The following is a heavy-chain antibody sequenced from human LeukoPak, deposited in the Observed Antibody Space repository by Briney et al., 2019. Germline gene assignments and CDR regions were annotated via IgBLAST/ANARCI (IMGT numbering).Heavy chain of an antibody. V-gene: IGHV4-34*01. CDR3: ARGYSSSWYEPRPALKIDY. D-gene: IGHD6-13*01. CDR2: IYHSGGT. Sequence: PSETLSLTCAVYSESFSDYYWSWIRQPPGKGLEWIGEIYHSGGTKYSPSLYSPSLKSRVTISIDTSKNQFSLKLSSVTAADTAVYYCARGYSSSWYEPRPALKIDYWGQGTLVTVSS. CDR1: SESFSDYY. J-gene: IGHJ4*02.